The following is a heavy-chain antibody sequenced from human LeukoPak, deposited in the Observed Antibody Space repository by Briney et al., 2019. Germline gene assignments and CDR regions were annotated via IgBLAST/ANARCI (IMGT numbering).Heavy chain of an antibody. Sequence: PSETLSLTCTVSGGSISSSSYYWGWIRQPPGKGLEWIGSIYYSGSTYYNPSLKSRVTISVDTSKNQFSLKLSSVTAADTAVYYCAREGSSGYYPNWFDPWGQGTLVTVSS. D-gene: IGHD6-19*01. CDR1: GGSISSSSYY. V-gene: IGHV4-39*07. CDR2: IYYSGST. CDR3: AREGSSGYYPNWFDP. J-gene: IGHJ5*02.